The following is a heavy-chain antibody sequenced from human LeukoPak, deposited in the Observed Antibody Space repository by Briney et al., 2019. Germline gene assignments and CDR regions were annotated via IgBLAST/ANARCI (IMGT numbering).Heavy chain of an antibody. CDR3: ARGASGSYYGY. D-gene: IGHD1-26*01. Sequence: GGSLRLSCAASGFTFSSYGMHWVRQAPGKGQEWVAVIWYDGSNKYYADSVKGRFTISRDNSKNTLYLQMNSLRAEDTAVYYCARGASGSYYGYWGQGTLVTVSS. V-gene: IGHV3-33*01. J-gene: IGHJ4*02. CDR2: IWYDGSNK. CDR1: GFTFSSYG.